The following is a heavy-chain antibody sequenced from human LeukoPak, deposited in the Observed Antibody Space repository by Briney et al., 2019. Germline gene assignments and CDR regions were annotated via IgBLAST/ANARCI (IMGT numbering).Heavy chain of an antibody. V-gene: IGHV3-43*02. CDR1: GFKFEDFD. Sequence: GGSLRLSCAASGFKFEDFDMHWVRQAPGKGLEWVSLIHRDGRTAYYVGSVKGRFAISRDNSRRSLYLQMNSLRAEDTALYHCAKTRRGGTEYGDFDTWGQGTQVTVSS. J-gene: IGHJ4*02. CDR2: IHRDGRTA. CDR3: AKTRRGGTEYGDFDT. D-gene: IGHD4-17*01.